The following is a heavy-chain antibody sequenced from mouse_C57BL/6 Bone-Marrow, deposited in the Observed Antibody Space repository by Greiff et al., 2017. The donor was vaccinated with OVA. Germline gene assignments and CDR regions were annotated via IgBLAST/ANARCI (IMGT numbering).Heavy chain of an antibody. J-gene: IGHJ4*01. CDR1: GFSFNTYA. CDR2: IRSKSNNYAT. CDR3: VRPPYDSYAMDY. V-gene: IGHV10-1*01. Sequence: EVKVVESGGGLVQPKGSLKLSCAASGFSFNTYAMNWVRQAPGKGLEWVARIRSKSNNYATYYADSVKDRFTISRDDSESMLYLQMNNLKTEDTAMYYCVRPPYDSYAMDYWGQGTSVTVSS.